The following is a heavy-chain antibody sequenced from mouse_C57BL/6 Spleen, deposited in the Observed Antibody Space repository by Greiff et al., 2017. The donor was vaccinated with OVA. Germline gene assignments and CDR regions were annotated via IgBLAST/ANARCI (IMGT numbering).Heavy chain of an antibody. V-gene: IGHV5-4*01. CDR1: GFTFSSYA. Sequence: EVQLVESGGGLVKPGGSLKLSCAASGFTFSSYAMSWVRQTPEKRLEWVATISDGGSYTYYPDNVKGRFTISRDNAKNNLYLQMSHLKSEDTAMYYCARGRVYYDYDGNYFDYWGQGTTLTVSS. CDR2: ISDGGSYT. J-gene: IGHJ2*01. D-gene: IGHD2-4*01. CDR3: ARGRVYYDYDGNYFDY.